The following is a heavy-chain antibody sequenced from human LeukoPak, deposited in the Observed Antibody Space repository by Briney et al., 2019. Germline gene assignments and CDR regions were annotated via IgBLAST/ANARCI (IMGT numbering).Heavy chain of an antibody. J-gene: IGHJ6*03. V-gene: IGHV4-34*01. CDR3: ARTDYDILTGYRDPQSYYMDV. Sequence: SETLSLTCAVYGGSFSGYYWNWIRQPLGKGLEWIGEINHSRSTKYNPSLKSRVTISVDTSKNHFSLKLNSVTAADTAVYYCARTDYDILTGYRDPQSYYMDVWGKGTTVTVSS. D-gene: IGHD3-9*01. CDR2: INHSRST. CDR1: GGSFSGYY.